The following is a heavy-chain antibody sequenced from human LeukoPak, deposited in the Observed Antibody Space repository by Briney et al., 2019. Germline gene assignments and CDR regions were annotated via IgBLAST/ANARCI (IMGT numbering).Heavy chain of an antibody. Sequence: GESLKISCKGSGYSFTSYWIGWVRQMPGKGLEWMGIIYPGDSDTRYSPSFQGQVTISADKSISTAYLQWSSLKASDTAMYYYATRLGVVPAAIPHEFDYWGQGTLVTVSS. CDR3: ATRLGVVPAAIPHEFDY. D-gene: IGHD2-2*02. CDR2: IYPGDSDT. V-gene: IGHV5-51*01. CDR1: GYSFTSYW. J-gene: IGHJ4*02.